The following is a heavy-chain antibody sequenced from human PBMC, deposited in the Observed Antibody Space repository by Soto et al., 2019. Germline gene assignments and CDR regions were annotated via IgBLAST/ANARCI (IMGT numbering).Heavy chain of an antibody. CDR3: VRDSRX. CDR2: IYHDGRKK. V-gene: IGHV3-33*01. Sequence: GGSLRLSCVASGFSFGDYGMYWVRQTPGKGLERVADIYHDGRKKYYADSVKGRFTISRDNSKNPLYLQMNSLRAADTATYYSVRDSRXWGRGTLVTVSX. CDR1: GFSFGDYG. J-gene: IGHJ2*01.